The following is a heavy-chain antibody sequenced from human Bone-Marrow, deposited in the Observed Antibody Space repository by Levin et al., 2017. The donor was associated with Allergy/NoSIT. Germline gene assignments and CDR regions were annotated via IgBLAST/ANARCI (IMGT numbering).Heavy chain of an antibody. Sequence: PGGSLRLSCKASGYTFNSYALSWVRQAPGQGLEWLAWINTYNGNTNYAQKVQGRVTLTTDTSTNTAYMELRSRRSDDTAVYYCARVGCSSTSCYVGNWFDPWGQGTLVTVSS. V-gene: IGHV1-18*01. CDR3: ARVGCSSTSCYVGNWFDP. CDR2: INTYNGNT. D-gene: IGHD2-2*01. CDR1: GYTFNSYA. J-gene: IGHJ5*02.